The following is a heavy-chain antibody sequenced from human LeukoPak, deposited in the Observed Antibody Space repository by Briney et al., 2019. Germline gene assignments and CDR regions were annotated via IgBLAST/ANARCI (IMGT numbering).Heavy chain of an antibody. D-gene: IGHD5-18*01. V-gene: IGHV1-18*01. CDR1: GGTFSSYA. CDR2: ISTYDGNA. J-gene: IGHJ4*02. Sequence: ASVKVSCKASGGTFSSYAISWVRQAPGQGLEWVGWISTYDGNANYAQKLQGRVTMTTDTSTITAYMELRSLRSDDTAVYYCARAPSGFTYGPGDHWGQGTLVTVSS. CDR3: ARAPSGFTYGPGDH.